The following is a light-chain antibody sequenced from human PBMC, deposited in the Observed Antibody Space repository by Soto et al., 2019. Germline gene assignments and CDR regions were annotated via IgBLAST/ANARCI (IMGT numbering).Light chain of an antibody. J-gene: IGKJ4*01. V-gene: IGKV1-39*01. CDR3: QQSYSTPLT. CDR1: QSIXSY. CDR2: AAS. Sequence: DIQMTQSPSSLSASVGDRVTITCRASQSIXSYLNWYQQKPGKAPKLLIYAASSLXSGVPSRFSGSGSGTDFTLTISSLQXEXFATYYCQQSYSTPLTFGGGTKVEIK.